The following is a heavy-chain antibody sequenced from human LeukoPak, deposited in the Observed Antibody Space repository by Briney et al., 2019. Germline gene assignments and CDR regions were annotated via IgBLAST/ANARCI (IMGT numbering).Heavy chain of an antibody. Sequence: ASVKVSCKASGYTFTGYYMHWVRQAPGQGLEWMGWINPNSGGTNYAQKFQGRVTMARDTSISTAYMELSRLRSDDTAVYNCARGTYSSSWFDPWGQGTLVTVSS. CDR3: ARGTYSSSWFDP. V-gene: IGHV1-2*02. J-gene: IGHJ5*02. CDR1: GYTFTGYY. D-gene: IGHD6-13*01. CDR2: INPNSGGT.